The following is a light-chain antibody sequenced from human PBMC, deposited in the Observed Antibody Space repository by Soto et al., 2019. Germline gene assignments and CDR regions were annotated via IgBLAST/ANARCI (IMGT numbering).Light chain of an antibody. CDR1: QGISSY. J-gene: IGKJ5*01. CDR3: QQLNTYPIT. CDR2: AAS. Sequence: HLTQSPSSLSASIGDRVAITCRASQGISSYLAWYQKKPGKAPNLLIYAASTLQSGVPSRFSGSGSGTDFTLTISSLQPEDFATYYCQQLNTYPITFGQGTRLEI. V-gene: IGKV1-9*01.